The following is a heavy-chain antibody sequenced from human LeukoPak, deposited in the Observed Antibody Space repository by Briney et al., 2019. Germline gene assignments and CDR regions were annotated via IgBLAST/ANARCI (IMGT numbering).Heavy chain of an antibody. V-gene: IGHV1-8*03. Sequence: GASVKVPCKASGYTFTSYDINWVRQATGQGLEWMGWMNPNSGNTGYAQKFQGRVTITRNTSISTAYMELSSLRSEDTAVYYCARWSTFGGAAADYWAREPWSPSPQ. J-gene: IGHJ4*02. CDR3: ARWSTFGGAAADY. D-gene: IGHD3-16*01. CDR1: GYTFTSYD. CDR2: MNPNSGNT.